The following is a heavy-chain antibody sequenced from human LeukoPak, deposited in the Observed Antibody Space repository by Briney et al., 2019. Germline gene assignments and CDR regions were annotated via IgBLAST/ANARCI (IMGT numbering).Heavy chain of an antibody. CDR1: GFTFSNYA. V-gene: IGHV3-23*01. D-gene: IGHD6-19*01. J-gene: IGHJ4*02. CDR3: ARQQQWLDLGRSFYFDY. CDR2: ISHSAART. Sequence: AGGSLRLSCAASGFTFSNYAMNWVRQAPGKGLEWVSTISHSAARTEYADSVKGRFTISRDNAKNSLYLQMNSLRAEDTAVYYCARQQQWLDLGRSFYFDYWGQGTLVTVSS.